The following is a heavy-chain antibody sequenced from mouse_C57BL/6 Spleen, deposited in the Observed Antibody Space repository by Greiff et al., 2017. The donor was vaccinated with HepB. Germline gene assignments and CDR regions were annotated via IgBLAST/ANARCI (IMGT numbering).Heavy chain of an antibody. D-gene: IGHD4-1*01. CDR2: IDPETGGT. V-gene: IGHV1-15*01. J-gene: IGHJ3*01. CDR3: TRETITGTFAY. Sequence: VQLQQSGAELVRPGASVTLSCKASGYTFTDYEMHWVKQTPVHGLEWIGAIDPETGGTAYNQKFKGKAILTADKSSSTAYMELRSLTSEDSAVYYCTRETITGTFAYWGHGTLVTVSA. CDR1: GYTFTDYE.